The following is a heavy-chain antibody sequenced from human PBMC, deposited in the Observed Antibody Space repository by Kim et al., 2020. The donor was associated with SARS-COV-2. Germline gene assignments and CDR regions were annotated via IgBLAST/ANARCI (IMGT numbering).Heavy chain of an antibody. CDR1: DYFISSGYY. CDR2: IHESGST. Sequence: SETLSLTCTVSDYFISSGYYWGWVWQPPGKGPEWIGSIHESGSTYYTPSLKSRVTISVDTSKNQFSLKLTSVTAADTAMYYCARGDSSGHYFFDYWGQGILVTVSS. V-gene: IGHV4-38-2*02. CDR3: ARGDSSGHYFFDY. J-gene: IGHJ4*02. D-gene: IGHD3-22*01.